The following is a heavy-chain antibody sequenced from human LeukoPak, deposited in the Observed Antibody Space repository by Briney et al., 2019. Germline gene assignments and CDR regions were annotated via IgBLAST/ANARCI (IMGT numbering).Heavy chain of an antibody. D-gene: IGHD2-2*01. CDR1: GYTFTIYG. CDR2: ISAYNGNT. Sequence: GASVKVSCKASGYTFTIYGISWVRQAPGQGLEWMGWISAYNGNTNYAQKLQGRVTMTTDTSTSTAYMELRSLRSDDTAVYYCARAPPDSGPLSAIPLDYWGQGTPVTVSS. V-gene: IGHV1-18*01. J-gene: IGHJ4*02. CDR3: ARAPPDSGPLSAIPLDY.